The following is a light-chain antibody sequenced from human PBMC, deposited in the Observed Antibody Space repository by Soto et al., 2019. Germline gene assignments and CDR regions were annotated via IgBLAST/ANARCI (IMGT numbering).Light chain of an antibody. J-gene: IGKJ3*01. CDR1: RSVSSNN. Sequence: IVMTQSPATLSVSPGESATLSCRASRSVSSNNLAWYQQRPGQAPRVVIYGASTRATGIPERFSGSGSGTDFTLTISRLEPEDFAVYYCQQYGRSPFTFGPGTKVDIK. CDR3: QQYGRSPFT. V-gene: IGKV3-20*01. CDR2: GAS.